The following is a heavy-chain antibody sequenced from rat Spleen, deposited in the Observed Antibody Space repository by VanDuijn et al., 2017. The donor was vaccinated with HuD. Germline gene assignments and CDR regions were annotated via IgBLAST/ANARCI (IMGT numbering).Heavy chain of an antibody. CDR2: ISYDGIST. J-gene: IGHJ3*01. V-gene: IGHV5-29*01. CDR3: TRDVVAY. CDR1: GFTFNNYG. D-gene: IGHD1-12*01. Sequence: EVQLVESGGGLVQPGRSLKLSCAASGFTFNNYGVAWVRQAPTKGLEWVATISYDGISTYYRDSVRGRFTISSDNAKTTLYLQMDSLRSEDTATYYCTRDVVAYWGQGTLVTVSS.